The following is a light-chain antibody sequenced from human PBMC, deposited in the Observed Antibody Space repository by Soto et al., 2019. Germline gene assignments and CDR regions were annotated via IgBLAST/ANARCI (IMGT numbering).Light chain of an antibody. J-gene: IGKJ1*01. CDR1: QSVRSH. V-gene: IGKV1-5*01. CDR2: DAS. Sequence: TPSPATLSLSPGETATLSCRASQSVRSHLAWYQQRPGQPPRLLIYDASSLESGVPSRFSGSGSGTEFTLTISSLQPDDFATYYCQQYNSYSWTFGQGTKVDIK. CDR3: QQYNSYSWT.